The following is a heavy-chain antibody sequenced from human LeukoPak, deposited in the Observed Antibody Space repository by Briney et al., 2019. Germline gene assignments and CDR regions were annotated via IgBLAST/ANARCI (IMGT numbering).Heavy chain of an antibody. CDR3: ARGHTAMVTWSFDY. Sequence: SVKVSCKASGGTFSSYAISWVRQAPGQGLEWMGGIIPIFGTSNYAQKFQGRVTITADESTSTAYMELSSLRSEDTAVYYCARGHTAMVTWSFDYWGQGTLVTVSS. D-gene: IGHD5-18*01. CDR2: IIPIFGTS. J-gene: IGHJ4*02. V-gene: IGHV1-69*13. CDR1: GGTFSSYA.